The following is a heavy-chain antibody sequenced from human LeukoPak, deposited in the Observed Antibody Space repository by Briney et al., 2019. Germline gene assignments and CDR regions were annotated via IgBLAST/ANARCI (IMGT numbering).Heavy chain of an antibody. D-gene: IGHD4/OR15-4a*01. J-gene: IGHJ3*02. CDR2: ITSSGSTI. CDR1: GFTFSAYY. Sequence: GGSLRLSCAASGFTFSAYYMTWIRQAPGKGLDWVSYITSSGSTIYYADSVKGRFTISRDNAKNSLYLQMNSLRAEDTAVYYCARDPQSSGANYYAFDIWGQGTMVTVPS. CDR3: ARDPQSSGANYYAFDI. V-gene: IGHV3-11*01.